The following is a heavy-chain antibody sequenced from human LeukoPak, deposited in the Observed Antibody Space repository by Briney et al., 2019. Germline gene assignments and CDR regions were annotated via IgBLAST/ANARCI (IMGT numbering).Heavy chain of an antibody. J-gene: IGHJ4*02. CDR3: ARGAITMVRGVIIPPYFDY. CDR2: IYSGGGT. CDR1: GFTVSSNY. V-gene: IGHV3-53*01. Sequence: PGGSLRLSCAASGFTVSSNYMSWVRQAPGKGLEWVSVIYSGGGTYYADSVKGRFTISRDNSKNTLYLQMNSLRAEDTAVYYCARGAITMVRGVIIPPYFDYWGQGTLVTVSS. D-gene: IGHD3-10*01.